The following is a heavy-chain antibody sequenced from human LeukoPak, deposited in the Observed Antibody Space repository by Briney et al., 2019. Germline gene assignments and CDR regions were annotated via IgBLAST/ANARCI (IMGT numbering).Heavy chain of an antibody. V-gene: IGHV1-46*01. CDR1: GYTFTRHY. Sequence: VKVSCKASGYTFTRHYMNWVRQAPGQGLEWMGKINPSSGGTGYAQKFQGRVTMTRDTSTSTVYMELTSLRSEDTAVYYCARDGLYCTNGVCSSDIWGQGTLVTVSS. J-gene: IGHJ3*02. D-gene: IGHD2-8*01. CDR2: INPSSGGT. CDR3: ARDGLYCTNGVCSSDI.